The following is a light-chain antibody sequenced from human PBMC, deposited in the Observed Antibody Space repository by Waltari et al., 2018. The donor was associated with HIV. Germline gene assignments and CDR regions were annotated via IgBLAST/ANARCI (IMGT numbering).Light chain of an antibody. CDR3: AAWDDGLHGWI. CDR1: NSNIGSNP. V-gene: IGLV1-44*01. CDR2: NSN. Sequence: QSVLTQPPSASGTPGQRVTIACSGSNSNIGSNPVNWYQQLPGAAPKLLIYNSNQRPQGVPDRVAGCKPGISAALAISGLQSEDEAGYYCAAWDDGLHGWIFGGGTKLTVL. J-gene: IGLJ2*01.